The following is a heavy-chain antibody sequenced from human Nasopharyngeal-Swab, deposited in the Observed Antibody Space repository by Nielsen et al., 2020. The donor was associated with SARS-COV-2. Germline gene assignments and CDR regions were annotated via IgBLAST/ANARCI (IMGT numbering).Heavy chain of an antibody. CDR2: IDWGDDK. J-gene: IGHJ3*02. V-gene: IGHV2-70*01. D-gene: IGHD2-15*01. Sequence: SGPTLVKPTQTLTLTCTFSGFSLSTSGMGVNWIRQPPGKALEWLAHIDWGDDKDYSTSLKTRLTIPKDSTKDEVVLTMTNMDPVDTATYYCARSGDCSGGRCNDAFDIWGQGTMVTVSS. CDR1: GFSLSTSGMG. CDR3: ARSGDCSGGRCNDAFDI.